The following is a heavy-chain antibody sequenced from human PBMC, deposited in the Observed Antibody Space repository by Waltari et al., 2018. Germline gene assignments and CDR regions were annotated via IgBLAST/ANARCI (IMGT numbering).Heavy chain of an antibody. CDR1: GGTFSSYA. J-gene: IGHJ6*02. Sequence: QVQLVQSGAEVKKPGSSVKVSCKASGGTFSSYAISWVRKAPGQGLEWMGRIIPIFGTANCAQQCQGRVTITADKSTSTAYMELSSLRSEDTAVYYCTREGPTTVTYYYGMDVWGQGTTVTVSS. V-gene: IGHV1-69*08. CDR2: IIPIFGTA. D-gene: IGHD4-4*01. CDR3: TREGPTTVTYYYGMDV.